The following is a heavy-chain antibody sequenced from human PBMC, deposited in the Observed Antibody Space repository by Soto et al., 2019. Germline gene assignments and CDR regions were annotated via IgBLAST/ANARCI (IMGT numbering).Heavy chain of an antibody. J-gene: IGHJ4*02. CDR2: VSGSGGST. CDR3: AKGTHYSDSSGYYYGPSYFDY. V-gene: IGHV3-23*01. Sequence: GGSLRLSCAASGFTFSSYAMNWVRQAPGKGLEWVLTVSGSGGSTYYADSVKGRFTISRDNSKNTLYLQVNSLRAEDTAVYFCAKGTHYSDSSGYYYGPSYFDYWGQGTLVTVSS. CDR1: GFTFSSYA. D-gene: IGHD3-22*01.